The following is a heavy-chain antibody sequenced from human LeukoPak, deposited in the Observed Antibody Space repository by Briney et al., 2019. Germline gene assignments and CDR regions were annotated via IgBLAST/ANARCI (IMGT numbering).Heavy chain of an antibody. J-gene: IGHJ4*02. CDR3: AGALTYPSGHPFDY. CDR2: IIPNSGGL. V-gene: IGHV1-2*02. D-gene: IGHD6-19*01. CDR1: GYAFTYSY. Sequence: GASVKVTFKGTGYAFTYSYIHWIRQAPGQGLEWMGWIIPNSGGLSYAQKFQGRVSMTRDTSITTAFLELSRLRSDDTAVYFCAGALTYPSGHPFDYWGQGTLVTVSS.